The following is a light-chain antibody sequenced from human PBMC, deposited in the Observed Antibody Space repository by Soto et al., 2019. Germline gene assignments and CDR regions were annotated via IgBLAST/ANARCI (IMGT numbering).Light chain of an antibody. V-gene: IGKV3-15*01. CDR1: EDVSSK. J-gene: IGKJ1*01. CDR2: DAS. Sequence: IFMTQSPATLSVSPGGRATLSCRASEDVSSKLAWYQQKPGLPPRLVIYDASTRATGIPGRFSGSGSGKDFTLTISGLQSEDFAIYYCLQYDTWPPGTVGQGTKVEI. CDR3: LQYDTWPPGT.